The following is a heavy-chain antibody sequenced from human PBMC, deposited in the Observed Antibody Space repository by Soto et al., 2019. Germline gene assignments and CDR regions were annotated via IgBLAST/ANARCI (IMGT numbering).Heavy chain of an antibody. CDR1: GYTFSDYY. D-gene: IGHD3-3*01. CDR3: ASHYDMWSGYLSPVDY. V-gene: IGHV3-11*01. CDR2: IDTSSTKI. Sequence: VQLVESGGDLVKRGGSLRLSCAASGYTFSDYYMSWIRQAPGKGLEWISYIDTSSTKIYYADSVKGRFTISRDNVKNSLYLEMSSLRDEDTAVYYCASHYDMWSGYLSPVDYWGQGTLVTVSS. J-gene: IGHJ4*02.